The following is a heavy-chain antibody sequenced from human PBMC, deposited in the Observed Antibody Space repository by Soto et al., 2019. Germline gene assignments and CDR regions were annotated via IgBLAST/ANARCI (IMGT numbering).Heavy chain of an antibody. CDR3: ARLSLSSAVNIYDYPKNYFDY. Sequence: ASVKVSCKASGYSFTSNGVSWVRQAPGQGLEWMGWVSGYSGSTHYAQKFQGRITMTTDKSTSTAYMELRSLTSDDTAVYYCARLSLSSAVNIYDYPKNYFDYWGRGTMVTVYS. CDR2: VSGYSGST. J-gene: IGHJ4*02. D-gene: IGHD3-10*02. V-gene: IGHV1-18*01. CDR1: GYSFTSNG.